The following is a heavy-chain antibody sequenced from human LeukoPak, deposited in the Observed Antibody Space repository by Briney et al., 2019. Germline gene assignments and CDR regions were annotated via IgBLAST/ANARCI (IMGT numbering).Heavy chain of an antibody. D-gene: IGHD2-8*01. CDR2: IYPGDSET. J-gene: IGHJ5*02. Sequence: GESLKIPCKGSGYSFNTYWIGWVRQMPGKGLEWMGIIYPGDSETRYSPSFQGQVTISADKSTSTTYLQWTSVKASDTAMYYCVISPGRNGGFVRWFDPWGQGTLVTVSS. V-gene: IGHV5-51*01. CDR1: GYSFNTYW. CDR3: VISPGRNGGFVRWFDP.